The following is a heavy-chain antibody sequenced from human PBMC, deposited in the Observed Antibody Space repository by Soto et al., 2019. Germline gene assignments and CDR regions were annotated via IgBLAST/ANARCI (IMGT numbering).Heavy chain of an antibody. CDR3: AKVSGQLVPINYFDY. D-gene: IGHD6-13*01. J-gene: IGHJ4*02. CDR2: ISGRGGST. Sequence: EVQLLESGGGLVQPGGSLRLSCAASGFTFSSYAMSWVRQAPGKGLEWVSAISGRGGSTYYADSVKCRITIARDNSKNARYLQMNSLRAEDTAVYYCAKVSGQLVPINYFDYWGRGTLVTVSS. CDR1: GFTFSSYA. V-gene: IGHV3-23*01.